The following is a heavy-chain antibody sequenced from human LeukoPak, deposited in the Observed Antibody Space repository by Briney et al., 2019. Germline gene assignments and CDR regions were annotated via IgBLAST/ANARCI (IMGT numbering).Heavy chain of an antibody. CDR1: GFTFSSYS. CDR2: ISSSSSYI. V-gene: IGHV3-21*01. CDR3: ARGGCSGGSCYWVY. D-gene: IGHD2-15*01. Sequence: GGSLRLSCAASGFTFSSYSMNWVRQAPGKGLEGVSSISSSSSYIYYADSVKGRFTISRDNAKNSLYLQMNSLGAEDTAVYYCARGGCSGGSCYWVYWGKGTLVTVSS. J-gene: IGHJ4*02.